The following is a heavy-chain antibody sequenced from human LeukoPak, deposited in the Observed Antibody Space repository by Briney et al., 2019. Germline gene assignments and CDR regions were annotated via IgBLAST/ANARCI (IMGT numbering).Heavy chain of an antibody. CDR2: ISGRGDRT. V-gene: IGHV3-53*01. D-gene: IGHD5-24*01. CDR1: GFSVSSNY. J-gene: IGHJ5*02. Sequence: GGSLRLSCAASGFSVSSNYMSWVRQAPGRGLEWVSDISGRGDRTDYADSVKGRFTISRDDSKNTVYLQMESLRAEDTAVYYCARGSRDGYNRAWFDPWGQGTLVTVSS. CDR3: ARGSRDGYNRAWFDP.